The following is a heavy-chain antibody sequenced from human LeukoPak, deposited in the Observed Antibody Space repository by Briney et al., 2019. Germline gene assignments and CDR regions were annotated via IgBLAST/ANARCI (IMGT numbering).Heavy chain of an antibody. J-gene: IGHJ6*03. CDR1: GLTFSSYG. D-gene: IGHD5-18*01. CDR2: ISYDGSNK. V-gene: IGHV3-30*03. Sequence: GGSLRLSCAASGLTFSSYGMHWVRQAPGKGLEWVAVISYDGSNKYYADSVKGRFTISRDNSKNTLYLQMNSLRAEDTALYYCAREGGYSYGYEYYYMDVWGKGTTVTVSS. CDR3: AREGGYSYGYEYYYMDV.